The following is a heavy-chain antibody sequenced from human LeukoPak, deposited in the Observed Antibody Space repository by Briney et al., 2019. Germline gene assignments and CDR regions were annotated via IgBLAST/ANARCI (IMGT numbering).Heavy chain of an antibody. CDR1: GGSISSYY. CDR2: IYYSGST. D-gene: IGHD6-19*01. Sequence: SETLSLTCTVSGGSISSYYWSWIRQPPGKGLEWIGYIYYSGSTTYNPSLKSRVTISVDTSKNQFSLKLSSVTAADTAVYYCAREVPLQWPEGRYFDYWGQGTLVTVSS. J-gene: IGHJ4*02. V-gene: IGHV4-59*01. CDR3: AREVPLQWPEGRYFDY.